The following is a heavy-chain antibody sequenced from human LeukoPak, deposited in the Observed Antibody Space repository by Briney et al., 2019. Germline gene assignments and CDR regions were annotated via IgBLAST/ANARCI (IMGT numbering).Heavy chain of an antibody. CDR2: ISSSSSYI. J-gene: IGHJ6*02. Sequence: GGSLRLSCAASGLTFSSHWMHWVRQAPGKGLEWVSSISSSSSYIYYADSVKGRSTISRDNAKNSLYLQMNSLRAEDTAVYYCARDFPTVTHNGMDVWGQGTTVTVSS. CDR1: GLTFSSHW. V-gene: IGHV3-21*01. CDR3: ARDFPTVTHNGMDV. D-gene: IGHD4-17*01.